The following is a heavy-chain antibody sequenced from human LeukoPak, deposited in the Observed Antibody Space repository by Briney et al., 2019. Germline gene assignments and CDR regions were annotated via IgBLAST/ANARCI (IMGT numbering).Heavy chain of an antibody. D-gene: IGHD1-7*01. V-gene: IGHV3-7*01. CDR2: IKQDGSEK. Sequence: GGSLRLSCAASGFTFSSYWMSWVRQAPGKGLEWVANIKQDGSEKNYVDSVKGRFSISRDNAKNSLYLQMNSVRGEDTAVYYCAYLNSHAFDIWGQGTMVIVSS. CDR1: GFTFSSYW. CDR3: AYLNSHAFDI. J-gene: IGHJ3*02.